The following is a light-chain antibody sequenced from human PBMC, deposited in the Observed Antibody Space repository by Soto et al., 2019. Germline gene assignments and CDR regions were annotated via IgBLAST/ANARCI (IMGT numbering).Light chain of an antibody. Sequence: EIVLTQSPGTLSLSPGERATLSCRASQSVGSSYLAWYQQKPGQAPRLLISGASSRATGIPDRFSGSGSGTDFSLSISRLEPEDFAVYYCQQYGSSPRTFGHGTKVEIK. CDR1: QSVGSSY. V-gene: IGKV3-20*01. CDR3: QQYGSSPRT. J-gene: IGKJ1*01. CDR2: GAS.